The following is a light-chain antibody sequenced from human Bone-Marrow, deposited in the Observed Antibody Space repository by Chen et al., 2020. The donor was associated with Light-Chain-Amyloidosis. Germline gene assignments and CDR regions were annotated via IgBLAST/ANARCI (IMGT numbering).Light chain of an antibody. CDR1: DLPTKY. CDR2: RDT. J-gene: IGLJ2*01. Sequence: SYELTQPPSVSVSPGQTARITCSGDDLPTKYAYWYQQQPGQAPVLVIPRDTERPSGISERFSGSSSGTTATLTISGGQAEDEADYHCQSADSSGTYEVILGGGTKLTVL. V-gene: IGLV3-25*03. CDR3: QSADSSGTYEVI.